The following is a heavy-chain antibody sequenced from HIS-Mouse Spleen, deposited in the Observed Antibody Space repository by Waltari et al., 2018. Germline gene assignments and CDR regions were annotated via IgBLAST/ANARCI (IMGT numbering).Heavy chain of an antibody. CDR1: GFTVRRNY. V-gene: IGHV3-66*01. J-gene: IGHJ4*02. CDR3: ARDIKAAAC. Sequence: EVQLVESGGGLVQPGGSLRISCAGSGFTVRRNYRIWVGQAPGKGRGWGSVSYIGGSTYYADYGNGRCTISRDNSKNTLYLQMNSLRAEDTAVYYCARDIKAAACWGQGTLVTVSS. CDR2: SYIGGST. D-gene: IGHD6-13*01.